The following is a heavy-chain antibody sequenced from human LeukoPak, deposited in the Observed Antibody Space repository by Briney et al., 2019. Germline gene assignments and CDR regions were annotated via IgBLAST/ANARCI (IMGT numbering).Heavy chain of an antibody. CDR1: GYSFTSYW. J-gene: IGHJ3*02. V-gene: IGHV5-51*01. D-gene: IGHD3-22*01. CDR3: ARRWDYYDSSGYYDNAFDI. Sequence: GESLKISCKGSGYSFTSYWIGWVRQMPGKGLEWMGIIYPGDSDTRYSPSFQGQVTVSADKSVSTAYLQWSSLKASDTAMYYCARRWDYYDSSGYYDNAFDIWGQGTVVTVSS. CDR2: IYPGDSDT.